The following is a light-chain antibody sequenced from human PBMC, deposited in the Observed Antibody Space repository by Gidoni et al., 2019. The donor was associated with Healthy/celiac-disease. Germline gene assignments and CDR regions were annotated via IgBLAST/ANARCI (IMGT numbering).Light chain of an antibody. V-gene: IGKV3-15*01. Sequence: EIVMTQSPATLSVSPGERATLSCRASQSVSSHLAWYQQKPGQAPRLLIYGASPRSTGIPARFSVSGSVTEFTLTISSLQSESFSFYYCQQYNHCPPMYTFXQXTKLEI. CDR3: QQYNHCPPMYT. J-gene: IGKJ2*01. CDR1: QSVSSH. CDR2: GAS.